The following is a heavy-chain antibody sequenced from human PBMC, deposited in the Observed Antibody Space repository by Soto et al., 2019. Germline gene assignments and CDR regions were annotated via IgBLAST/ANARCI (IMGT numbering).Heavy chain of an antibody. CDR2: MYDSGNT. CDR3: ARAVITMVRGVFDY. V-gene: IGHV4-61*01. J-gene: IGHJ4*02. CDR1: GGSVSSGSYF. D-gene: IGHD3-10*01. Sequence: SETLSLTCTVSGGSVSSGSYFWSWIRQPPGKGLEWIGYMYDSGNTNYNPSLKSRVTTSVDTSKNQFSLELSSVTAADTAVYYCARAVITMVRGVFDYWGQGTQVTVS.